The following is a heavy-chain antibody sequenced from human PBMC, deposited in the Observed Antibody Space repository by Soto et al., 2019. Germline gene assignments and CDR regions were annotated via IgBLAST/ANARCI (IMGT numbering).Heavy chain of an antibody. CDR3: AHQLELRGYYYYGMDV. D-gene: IGHD1-7*01. J-gene: IGHJ6*02. V-gene: IGHV1-69*01. CDR2: IIPIFGTA. CDR1: GGTFSSYA. Sequence: QVQLVQSGAEVKKPGSSVKVSCKASGGTFSSYAISWVRQAPGQGLEWMGGIIPIFGTANYAQKFQGRVTITADEFTSTAYMELSSLRSEDTAVYYCAHQLELRGYYYYGMDVWGQGTTVTVSS.